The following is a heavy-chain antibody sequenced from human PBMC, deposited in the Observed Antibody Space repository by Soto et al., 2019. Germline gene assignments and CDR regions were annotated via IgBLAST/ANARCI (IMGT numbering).Heavy chain of an antibody. J-gene: IGHJ6*02. V-gene: IGHV3-33*01. CDR3: ARDYDFWSGYYYYYGMDV. D-gene: IGHD3-3*01. CDR1: GFTFSSYG. CDR2: IWYDGSNK. Sequence: GGSLRLSCAASGFTFSSYGTHWVRQAPGKGLEWVAVIWYDGSNKYYADSVKGRFTISRDNSKNTLYLQMNSLRAEDTAVYYCARDYDFWSGYYYYYGMDVWGQGTTVTVSS.